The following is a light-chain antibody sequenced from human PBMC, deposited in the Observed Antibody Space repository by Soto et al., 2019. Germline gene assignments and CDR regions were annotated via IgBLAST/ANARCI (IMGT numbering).Light chain of an antibody. CDR3: SSYTSRITLVV. J-gene: IGLJ2*01. CDR1: SSDVGGYNY. V-gene: IGLV2-14*01. Sequence: QSVLTQPACVSGSPGQSITISCTGTSSDVGGYNYVSWYQQHPGKAPKLMIYDVSNRPSGVSNRFSGSKSGNTASLTISGLQAEDEADYYCSSYTSRITLVVFGGGTKLTVL. CDR2: DVS.